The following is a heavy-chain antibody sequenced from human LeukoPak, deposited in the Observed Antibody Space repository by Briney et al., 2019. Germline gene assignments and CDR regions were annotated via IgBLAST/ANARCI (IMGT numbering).Heavy chain of an antibody. CDR3: ASRNYYDSSGYYYYYFDY. CDR1: GFTFSSYA. D-gene: IGHD3-22*01. J-gene: IGHJ4*02. Sequence: GGSLRLSCAASGFTFSSYAMSWVRQAPGKGLEWVSGISGSGDNTYYADSVKGRFTISRDNSKNTLYLQMNSLRVEDTAVYYCASRNYYDSSGYYYYYFDYWGQGILVTVSS. V-gene: IGHV3-23*01. CDR2: ISGSGDNT.